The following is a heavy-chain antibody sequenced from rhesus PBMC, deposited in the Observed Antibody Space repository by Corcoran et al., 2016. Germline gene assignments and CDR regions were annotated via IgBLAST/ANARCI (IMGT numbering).Heavy chain of an antibody. J-gene: IGHJ4*01. CDR1: GFTFSSYW. D-gene: IGHD3-9*01. V-gene: IGHV3-14*01. Sequence: GESGGGLAKPGGSLRLSCAASGFTFSSYWMHWVRQAPGKGLEWISAINSAGSSTYNADSVKGRFTISRENAKNTLYLQMSGLRAEDTAVYYCAGDLITRMITVTGPADYWGQGVLVTVSS. CDR2: INSAGSST. CDR3: AGDLITRMITVTGPADY.